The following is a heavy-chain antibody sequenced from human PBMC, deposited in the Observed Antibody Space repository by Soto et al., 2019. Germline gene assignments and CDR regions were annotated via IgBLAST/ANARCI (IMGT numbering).Heavy chain of an antibody. J-gene: IGHJ5*02. CDR1: GGSISSSSYY. CDR3: ARHEAAAAGTFDWFDP. V-gene: IGHV4-39*01. CDR2: IYYSGST. D-gene: IGHD6-13*01. Sequence: TSETLSLTCTVSGGSISSSSYYWGWIRQPPGKGLEWIGGIYYSGSTYYNPSLKSRVTISVDTSKNQFSLKLSSVTAADTAVYYCARHEAAAAGTFDWFDPWGQGTLVTVSS.